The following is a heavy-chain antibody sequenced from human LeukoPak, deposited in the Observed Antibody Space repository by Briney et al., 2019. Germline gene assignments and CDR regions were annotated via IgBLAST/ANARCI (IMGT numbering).Heavy chain of an antibody. CDR1: GGSFSGYY. D-gene: IGHD3-10*01. V-gene: IGHV4-34*01. CDR3: ARRVPALSGSYYRL. J-gene: IGHJ6*04. CDR2: INHSGST. Sequence: SETLSLTCAVYGGSFSGYYWSWIRQPPGKGLEWIGEINHSGSTNYNPSLKSRVTTSVETSKNRFSLKLSTVTAADTAAYYCARRVPALSGSYYRLWGKGTTVTISS.